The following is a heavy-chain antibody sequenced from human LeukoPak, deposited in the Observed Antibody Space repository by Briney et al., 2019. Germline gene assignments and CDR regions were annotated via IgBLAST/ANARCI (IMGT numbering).Heavy chain of an antibody. CDR1: GFTFGDYA. V-gene: IGHV3-49*03. Sequence: PGGSLRLSGTAPGFTFGDYAMTWFRRAPGKGRGWVGFIRSKAYGGTTEYAASVKGRFTISRDDSKSIAYLQMNSLKTEDTAVYYCTRDRGPAAFFQHWGQGTLVTVSS. CDR3: TRDRGPAAFFQH. D-gene: IGHD2-2*01. J-gene: IGHJ1*01. CDR2: IRSKAYGGTT.